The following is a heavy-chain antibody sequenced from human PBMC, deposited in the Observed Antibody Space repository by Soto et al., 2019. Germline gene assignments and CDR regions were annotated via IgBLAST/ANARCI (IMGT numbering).Heavy chain of an antibody. CDR3: ARPRFGWYLGGNYGMDV. J-gene: IGHJ6*02. D-gene: IGHD6-19*01. V-gene: IGHV1-2*02. CDR1: GYTFTGYY. Sequence: ASVKVSCKASGYTFTGYYMHWVRQAPGQGLERMGWINPNSGGTNYAQKFQGRVTMTRDTSISTAYMELSRLRSDDTAVYYCARPRFGWYLGGNYGMDVWGQGTTVTVS. CDR2: INPNSGGT.